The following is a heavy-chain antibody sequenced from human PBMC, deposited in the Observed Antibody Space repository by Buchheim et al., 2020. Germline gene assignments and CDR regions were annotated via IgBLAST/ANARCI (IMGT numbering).Heavy chain of an antibody. J-gene: IGHJ6*02. Sequence: QVQLQQWGAGLLKPSETLSLTCAVYGGSFSGYYWSWIRQPPGKGLEWIGEINHSGSTNYNPSLKSRVTISVDTSKNKFSVKLSAVTAADTAVYYCARLKGIAAAGTKGGMDVWGQGTT. CDR1: GGSFSGYY. D-gene: IGHD6-13*01. V-gene: IGHV4-34*01. CDR2: INHSGST. CDR3: ARLKGIAAAGTKGGMDV.